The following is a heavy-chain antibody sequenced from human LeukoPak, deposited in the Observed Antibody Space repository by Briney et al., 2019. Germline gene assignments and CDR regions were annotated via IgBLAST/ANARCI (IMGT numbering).Heavy chain of an antibody. Sequence: GGSLRLSCAASGFTFEDYGRSWVRQAPGKGLEWVSGINWNGGSTGYADSVKGRFTISRDNAKNSLYLQMNSLRAEDTALYYCARDLVSGSSTDDYWGQGTLVTVSS. CDR1: GFTFEDYG. J-gene: IGHJ4*02. D-gene: IGHD1-26*01. V-gene: IGHV3-20*04. CDR3: ARDLVSGSSTDDY. CDR2: INWNGGST.